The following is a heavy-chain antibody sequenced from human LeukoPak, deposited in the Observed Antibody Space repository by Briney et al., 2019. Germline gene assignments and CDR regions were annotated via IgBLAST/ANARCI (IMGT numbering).Heavy chain of an antibody. J-gene: IGHJ6*03. CDR3: AESGPMCSMVRGVLTCYYYMDV. D-gene: IGHD3-10*01. CDR2: ISYDGSNK. CDR1: GFTFSSYG. V-gene: IGHV3-30*18. Sequence: GGSLRLSCAASGFTFSSYGMHWVRQAPGKGLEWVAVISYDGSNKYYADSVKGRFTISRDNAKNSLYLQINSLRVEDTAMYYCAESGPMCSMVRGVLTCYYYMDVWGKGTTVTISS.